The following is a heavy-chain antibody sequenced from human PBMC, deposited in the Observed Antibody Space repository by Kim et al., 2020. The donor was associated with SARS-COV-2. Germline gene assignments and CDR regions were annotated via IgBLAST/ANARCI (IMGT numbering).Heavy chain of an antibody. CDR1: GFTFSSYA. D-gene: IGHD1-26*01. J-gene: IGHJ4*02. V-gene: IGHV3-30*04. CDR3: ARDLLVGARTDDY. CDR2: ISYDGSNK. Sequence: GGSLRLSCAASGFTFSSYAMHWVRQAPGKGLEWVAVISYDGSNKYYADSVKGRFTISRDNSKNTLYLQMNSLRAEDTAVYYCARDLLVGARTDDYWGQGTLVTVSS.